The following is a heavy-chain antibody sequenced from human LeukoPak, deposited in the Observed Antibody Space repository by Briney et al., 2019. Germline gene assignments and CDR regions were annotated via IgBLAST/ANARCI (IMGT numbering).Heavy chain of an antibody. CDR2: ISGSGGST. D-gene: IGHD3-22*01. J-gene: IGHJ4*02. CDR1: GFTFSSYA. CDR3: AKVLPHQLYRSGYYPRNDGTYFDY. Sequence: PGGSLRLSCAASGFTFSSYAMSWVRQAPGKGLEWVSAISGSGGSTYYADSVKGRFTISRDNSKNTLYLQMNSLRAEDTAVYYCAKVLPHQLYRSGYYPRNDGTYFDYWGQGTLVTVSS. V-gene: IGHV3-23*01.